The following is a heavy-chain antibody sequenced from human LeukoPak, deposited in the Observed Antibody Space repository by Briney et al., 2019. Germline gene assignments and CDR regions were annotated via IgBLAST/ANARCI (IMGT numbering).Heavy chain of an antibody. CDR2: IYHSGST. CDR1: GGSISSGGYS. V-gene: IGHV4-30-2*01. Sequence: PSQTLSLTCAVSGGSISSGGYSWSWIRQPPGKGLEWIGYIYHSGSTYYNPSLKSRVTISVDRSKNQFSLKLSSVTAADTAVYYCARVEGSSWYVSPPYFDYWGQGTLVTVSS. J-gene: IGHJ4*02. CDR3: ARVEGSSWYVSPPYFDY. D-gene: IGHD6-13*01.